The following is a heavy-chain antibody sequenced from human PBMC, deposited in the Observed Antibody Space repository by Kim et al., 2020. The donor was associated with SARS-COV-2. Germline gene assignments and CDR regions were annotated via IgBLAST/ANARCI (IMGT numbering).Heavy chain of an antibody. J-gene: IGHJ6*02. CDR3: ARGGRGLNYYYYYGMDV. D-gene: IGHD2-15*01. Sequence: SETLSLTCAVYGGSFSGYYWSWIRQPPGKGLEWIGEINHSGSTNYNPSLKSRVTISVDTSKNQFSLKLSSVTAADTAVYYCARGGRGLNYYYYYGMDVWGQGTTVTVSS. V-gene: IGHV4-34*01. CDR1: GGSFSGYY. CDR2: INHSGST.